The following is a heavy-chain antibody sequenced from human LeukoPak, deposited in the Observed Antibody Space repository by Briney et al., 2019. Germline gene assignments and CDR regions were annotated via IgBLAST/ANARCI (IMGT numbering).Heavy chain of an antibody. D-gene: IGHD3-22*01. CDR2: ISAYNGNT. CDR3: ARDVYYDSSGYLFDY. J-gene: IGHJ4*02. CDR1: GYTFTSYG. Sequence: ASVKVSCKASGYTFTSYGISWVRQAPGQGLEWMGWISAYNGNTNYAQKLQGRVTMTTDTSTSTAYMELRSLRSVDTAVYYCARDVYYDSSGYLFDYWGQGTLVTVSS. V-gene: IGHV1-18*01.